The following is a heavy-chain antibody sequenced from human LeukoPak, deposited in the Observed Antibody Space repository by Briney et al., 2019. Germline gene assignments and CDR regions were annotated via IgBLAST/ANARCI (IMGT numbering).Heavy chain of an antibody. CDR1: GFTFSDYW. V-gene: IGHV3-7*01. CDR2: IKHDGSEK. Sequence: GGSLRLSCAASGFTFSDYWMSWVRQSPGKGLEWVANIKHDGSEKYYVDSVKGRFTISRDNAKNSLYLQMNSLRAEDTAVYYCARSVSIWGQGTMVTVSS. D-gene: IGHD2-8*01. CDR3: ARSVSI. J-gene: IGHJ3*02.